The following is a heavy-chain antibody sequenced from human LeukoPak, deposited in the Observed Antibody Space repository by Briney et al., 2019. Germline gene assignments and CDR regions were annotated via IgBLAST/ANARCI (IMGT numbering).Heavy chain of an antibody. J-gene: IGHJ4*02. CDR2: IYPGGSDT. V-gene: IGHV5-51*01. CDR3: ARQPRGTVVFDY. D-gene: IGHD4-23*01. CDR1: GYSFTSYW. Sequence: GESLKISCQGSGYSFTSYWIGWVRQMPGKGLEYMGIIYPGGSDTRYSPSFQGQVTISADRSINTAYLQWSSLKASDSAMYYCARQPRGTVVFDYWGQGTLVTVSS.